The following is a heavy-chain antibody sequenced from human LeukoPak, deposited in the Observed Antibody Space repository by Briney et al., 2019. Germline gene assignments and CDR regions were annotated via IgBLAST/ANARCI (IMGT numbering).Heavy chain of an antibody. CDR3: ARGKTGDDYVVFDY. Sequence: PGGSLRLSCAASGFTFSSHDMCWVRHTGKRLEWVAASDSTGDTYYIDSVKGGFTISRETVKNSLSLQMNSLRVGDTGVYYCARGKTGDDYVVFDYWAQGVLVTVSS. V-gene: IGHV3-13*01. J-gene: IGHJ4*02. D-gene: IGHD3-10*02. CDR1: GFTFSSHD. CDR2: SDSTGDT.